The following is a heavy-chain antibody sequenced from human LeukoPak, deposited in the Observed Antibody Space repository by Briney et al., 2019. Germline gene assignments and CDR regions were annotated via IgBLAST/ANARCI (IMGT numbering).Heavy chain of an antibody. J-gene: IGHJ3*02. Sequence: ASVKVSCKASGGTFSSYAISWVRQAPGQGLEWMGGIIPIFGTANYAQKFQGRVTITADESTSTAYMELSSLRSEDTAVYYCARRQNDDPGAGDAFDIWGQGTMVTVSS. D-gene: IGHD1-14*01. CDR3: ARRQNDDPGAGDAFDI. V-gene: IGHV1-69*13. CDR1: GGTFSSYA. CDR2: IIPIFGTA.